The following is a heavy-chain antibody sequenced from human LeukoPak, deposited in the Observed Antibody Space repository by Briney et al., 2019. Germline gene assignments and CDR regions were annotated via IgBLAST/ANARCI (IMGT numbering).Heavy chain of an antibody. Sequence: PSETLSLTCTVSGGSISSSSYYWGWIRQPPGKGLEWIGSIYYSGSTYYNPSLKSRVTISVDTSKNQFSLKLSSVTAADTAVYYCARVRRDVVVVAAFTFDHWAQGTLVTVSS. CDR1: GGSISSSSYY. V-gene: IGHV4-39*07. CDR2: IYYSGST. CDR3: ARVRRDVVVVAAFTFDH. D-gene: IGHD2-15*01. J-gene: IGHJ4*02.